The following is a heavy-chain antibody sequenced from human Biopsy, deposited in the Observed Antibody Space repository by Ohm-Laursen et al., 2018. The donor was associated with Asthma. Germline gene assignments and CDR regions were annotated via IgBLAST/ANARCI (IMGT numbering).Heavy chain of an antibody. CDR1: GFTFSSYS. Sequence: LRLSCAASGFTFSSYSMNWVRQAPGKGLEWASYISSSSSTIYYADSVKGRFTISRDNAKNSLYPQMNSLRDEDTAVYYCARPRWGPYGYWGQGTLVTVSS. J-gene: IGHJ4*02. CDR2: ISSSSSTI. CDR3: ARPRWGPYGY. V-gene: IGHV3-48*02. D-gene: IGHD4-17*01.